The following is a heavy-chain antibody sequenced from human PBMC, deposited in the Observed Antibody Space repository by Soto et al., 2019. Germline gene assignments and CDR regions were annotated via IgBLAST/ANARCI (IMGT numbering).Heavy chain of an antibody. CDR1: GFNFSSYA. D-gene: IGHD2-8*02. CDR2: ISGSGGST. V-gene: IGHV3-23*01. Sequence: EVQLLESGGGLVQPGGSLRLSCAASGFNFSSYAMSWVRQAPGKGLEWVSAISGSGGSTYYADSVKGRFTISRDNSKNTLYLQMNSLRAEDTAVYYCAKGGGGYNLYWAFDYWGQGTLVTVSS. CDR3: AKGGGGYNLYWAFDY. J-gene: IGHJ4*02.